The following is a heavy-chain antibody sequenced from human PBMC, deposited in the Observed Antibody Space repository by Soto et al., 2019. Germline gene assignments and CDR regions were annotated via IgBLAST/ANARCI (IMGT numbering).Heavy chain of an antibody. D-gene: IGHD3-3*01. V-gene: IGHV3-7*01. Sequence: EVQLVESGGGLVQPGGSLRLSCAASGFTFSSYWMTWVRQAPGKGLEWVANIKTDGSEKYYVDSVKGRFTVSRDNAKNSLYLQMDSPRAEDTAVYYCARGVTTGVDAFDMWGQGTMVTVSS. CDR1: GFTFSSYW. CDR2: IKTDGSEK. J-gene: IGHJ3*02. CDR3: ARGVTTGVDAFDM.